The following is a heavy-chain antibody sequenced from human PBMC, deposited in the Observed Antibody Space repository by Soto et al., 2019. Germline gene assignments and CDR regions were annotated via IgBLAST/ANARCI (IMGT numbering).Heavy chain of an antibody. CDR2: INPNSGGT. CDR1: GYTFTGYY. Sequence: ASVKVSCKASGYTFTGYYMHWVRQAPGQGLEWMGWINPNSGGTNYAQKFQGWVTMTRDTSISTAYMELSRLRSDDTAVYYCARGGPYCSSTSCYVAGWFDPWGQGTLVTAPQ. D-gene: IGHD2-2*01. J-gene: IGHJ5*02. V-gene: IGHV1-2*04. CDR3: ARGGPYCSSTSCYVAGWFDP.